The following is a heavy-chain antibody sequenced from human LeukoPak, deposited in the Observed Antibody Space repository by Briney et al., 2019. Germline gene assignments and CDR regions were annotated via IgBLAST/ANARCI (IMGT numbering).Heavy chain of an antibody. D-gene: IGHD4-23*01. CDR1: GFTFSSYA. J-gene: IGHJ2*01. Sequence: PGGSLRLSCAASGFTFSSYAMSWVRQAPGKGLEWVSAISGSGFSTYYADSVKGRFTISRDNSKNTLYLQVNSLRAEDTAVYYCAKDRDYGGNSGGYFDLWGRGTLVTVSS. CDR2: ISGSGFST. V-gene: IGHV3-23*01. CDR3: AKDRDYGGNSGGYFDL.